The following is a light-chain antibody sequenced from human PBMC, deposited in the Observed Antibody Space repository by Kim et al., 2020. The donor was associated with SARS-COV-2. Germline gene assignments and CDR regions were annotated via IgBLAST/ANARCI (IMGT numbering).Light chain of an antibody. J-gene: IGKJ1*01. CDR3: EQSYSIPWT. V-gene: IGKV1-39*01. CDR2: STS. Sequence: DIQMTQSPSSLSASVGDRVTITCRTSQSILIYLNWFQQKPGKGPKLLIYSTSTLQSGVPSRFTGGGSGTDFTLTISSLQPEDFATYYCEQSYSIPWTFGERTKVEIK. CDR1: QSILIY.